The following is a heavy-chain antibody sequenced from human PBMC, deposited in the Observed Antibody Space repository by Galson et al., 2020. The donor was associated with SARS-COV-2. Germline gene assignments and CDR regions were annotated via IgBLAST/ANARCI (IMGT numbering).Heavy chain of an antibody. J-gene: IGHJ4*02. CDR2: INPNSGGT. CDR1: GYTFSGYY. D-gene: IGHD3-22*01. Sequence: ASVKVSCKAAGYTFSGYYLHWVRPAPGQGLEWMGWINPNSGGTNYAQKFQGRVTMTRDTSISTAYMELSSLRSDDTAVYYCARPLPYYDSSGFYYWGQGTLVTVSS. CDR3: ARPLPYYDSSGFYY. V-gene: IGHV1-2*02.